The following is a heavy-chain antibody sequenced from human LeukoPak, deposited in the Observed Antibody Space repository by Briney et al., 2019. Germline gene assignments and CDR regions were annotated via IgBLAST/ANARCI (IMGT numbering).Heavy chain of an antibody. J-gene: IGHJ4*02. CDR2: IIPILGIA. CDR3: ARDRYYDSSGYS. Sequence: SVKVSCKASGGTFSSYAISWVRRAPGQGLEWMGRIIPILGIANYAQKFQGRVTITADKSTSTAYMELSSLRSEDTAVYYCARDRYYDSSGYSWGQGTLVTVSS. V-gene: IGHV1-69*04. D-gene: IGHD3-22*01. CDR1: GGTFSSYA.